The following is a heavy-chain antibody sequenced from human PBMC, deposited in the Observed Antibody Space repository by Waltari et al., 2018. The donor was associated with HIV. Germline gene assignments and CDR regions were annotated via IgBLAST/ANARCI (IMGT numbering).Heavy chain of an antibody. CDR2: ISGRVGDT. CDR3: AKVGLSGRWLLRRPFDFDY. Sequence: LLESGGNLVQPGGSLPLSCAASGFTFSSYAMTWVRQARGKGLEWVAGISGRVGDTLFAESVKERFTITRNASTVYLSMNRLTAEDTAVYYCAKVGLSGRWLLRRPFDFDYWGQGILVTVSS. CDR1: GFTFSSYA. J-gene: IGHJ4*02. D-gene: IGHD3-10*01. V-gene: IGHV3-23*01.